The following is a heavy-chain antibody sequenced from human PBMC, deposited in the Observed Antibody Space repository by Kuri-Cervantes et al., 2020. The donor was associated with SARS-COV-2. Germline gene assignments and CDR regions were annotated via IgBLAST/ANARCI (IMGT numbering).Heavy chain of an antibody. V-gene: IGHV5-51*01. CDR1: GYRFSGYW. Sequence: GGSLRLSCKASGYRFSGYWIGWVRQMSGKGLEWMGVIFPRDFDTRYSPSFRGHVAISVDMSTSTTYLQWSSLKASDTAVYYCASPSDSSNSFDHWGQGTLVTVSS. J-gene: IGHJ5*02. CDR2: IFPRDFDT. CDR3: ASPSDSSNSFDH. D-gene: IGHD2-2*01.